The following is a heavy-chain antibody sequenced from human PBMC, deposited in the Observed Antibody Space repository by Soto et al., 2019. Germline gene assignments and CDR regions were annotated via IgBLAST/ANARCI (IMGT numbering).Heavy chain of an antibody. J-gene: IGHJ4*02. D-gene: IGHD6-19*01. CDR3: ARDILSSGYKHFDC. CDR1: GFLFSNFG. V-gene: IGHV3-30*02. Sequence: QVHRVESGGGVVQPGGSLRLACGASGFLFSNFGMHWVRQAPGKGLEWVACIRYDGSDKYYVDSVKGRFTISRDNSKNTLSLQMSSLRVEDTAVYYCARDILSSGYKHFDCWGQGTLVTVSS. CDR2: IRYDGSDK.